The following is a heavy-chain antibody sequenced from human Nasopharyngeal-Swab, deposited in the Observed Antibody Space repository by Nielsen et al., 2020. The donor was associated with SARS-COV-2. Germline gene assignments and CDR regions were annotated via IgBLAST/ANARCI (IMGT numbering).Heavy chain of an antibody. Sequence: PGKELEWIAYVHYSGSTDYNPSLKSRVTVSADTVMNQFSLKLDSVTAADTAVYYCARGTMIYFDYWGQGTLVTVSS. CDR2: VHYSGST. D-gene: IGHD3-22*01. CDR3: ARGTMIYFDY. J-gene: IGHJ4*02. V-gene: IGHV4-59*13.